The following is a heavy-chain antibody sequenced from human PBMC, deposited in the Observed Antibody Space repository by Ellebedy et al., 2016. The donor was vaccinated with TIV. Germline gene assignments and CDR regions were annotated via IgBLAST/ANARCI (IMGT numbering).Heavy chain of an antibody. CDR1: GFTFSRHW. CDR3: ARGMIAVARTLSDF. J-gene: IGHJ4*02. V-gene: IGHV3-7*01. CDR2: IKQDGSDK. Sequence: PGGSLRLSCAASGFTFSRHWMSWVRQAPGKGLEWVANIKQDGSDKYYVDSVKGRFTISRDNAKNSLYLQMNSLRAEDTAVYYCARGMIAVARTLSDFWGQGTLVTVSS. D-gene: IGHD6-19*01.